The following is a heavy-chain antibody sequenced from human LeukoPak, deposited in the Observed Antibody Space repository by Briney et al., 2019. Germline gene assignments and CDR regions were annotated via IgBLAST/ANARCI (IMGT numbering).Heavy chain of an antibody. CDR1: GFTFSSYD. CDR3: AKIPQVGTTSVPNFDS. CDR2: IRPSGDNT. Sequence: GGSLRLSCAASGFTFSSYDMTWVRQAPGRGLEWVSSIRPSGDNTYYGDSVKGRFTISRDNSRNTLYLQMSSLRVEDTAVYYCAKIPQVGTTSVPNFDSWGQGTLVTVSS. D-gene: IGHD2/OR15-2a*01. V-gene: IGHV3-23*01. J-gene: IGHJ4*02.